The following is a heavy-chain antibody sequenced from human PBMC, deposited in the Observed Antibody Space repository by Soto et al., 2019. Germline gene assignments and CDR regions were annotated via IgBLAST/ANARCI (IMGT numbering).Heavy chain of an antibody. CDR3: ARDRLVYTAVSELGY. Sequence: PGGSLRLSCIASGFTFSSYGMHWVRQAPGKGLEWVALLSYQGSDKFYSDSVKGRFTISKDKPKSMLYLEMNSLRPDDTAVYYSARDRLVYTAVSELGYWVQGTLVTVS. V-gene: IGHV3-30*03. CDR2: LSYQGSDK. J-gene: IGHJ4*02. CDR1: GFTFSSYG. D-gene: IGHD7-27*01.